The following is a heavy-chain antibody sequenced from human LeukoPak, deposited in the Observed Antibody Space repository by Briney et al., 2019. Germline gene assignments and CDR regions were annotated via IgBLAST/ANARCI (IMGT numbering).Heavy chain of an antibody. J-gene: IGHJ3*02. Sequence: PGGSLRLSCAASGFTLSSYAMSWVRQAPGKGLEWVSAISGSGGSTYYADSVKGRFTISRDNSKNTLYLQMNSMRAEDTAVYYCAKGSSTWFDAFDIWGQGTMVTVSS. CDR2: ISGSGGST. CDR3: AKGSSTWFDAFDI. D-gene: IGHD6-13*01. CDR1: GFTLSSYA. V-gene: IGHV3-23*01.